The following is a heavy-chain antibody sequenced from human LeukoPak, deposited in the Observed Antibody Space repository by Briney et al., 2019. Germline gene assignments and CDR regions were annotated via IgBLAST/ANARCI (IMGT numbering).Heavy chain of an antibody. V-gene: IGHV1-2*02. Sequence: ASVKVSCKASGYTFTGYYMHWVRQAPGQGLERMGWINPNSGGTNYAQKFQGRVTMTRDTSISTAYMELSRLRSDDTAVYYCARLKVTYYYGSGSYLIPGYFDYWGQGTLVTVSS. D-gene: IGHD3-10*01. CDR2: INPNSGGT. CDR3: ARLKVTYYYGSGSYLIPGYFDY. J-gene: IGHJ4*02. CDR1: GYTFTGYY.